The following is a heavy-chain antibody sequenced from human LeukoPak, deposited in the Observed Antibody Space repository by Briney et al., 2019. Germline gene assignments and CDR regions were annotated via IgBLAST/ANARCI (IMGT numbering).Heavy chain of an antibody. CDR3: ASSLWFGELGYDY. D-gene: IGHD3-10*01. Sequence: SETLSLTCTVSGGSISSGSYYWSWIRQPAGKGLEWIGRIYTSGSTNYNPSLKSRVTISVDTSKNQFSLKLSSVTAADTAVYYCASSLWFGELGYDYWGQGTLVTVSS. CDR2: IYTSGST. V-gene: IGHV4-61*02. J-gene: IGHJ4*02. CDR1: GGSISSGSYY.